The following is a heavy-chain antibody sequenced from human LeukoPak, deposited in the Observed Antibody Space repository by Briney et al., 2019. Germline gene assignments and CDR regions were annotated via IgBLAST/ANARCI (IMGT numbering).Heavy chain of an antibody. V-gene: IGHV3-23*01. CDR3: ARGITSGPRRYDVRNFDY. CDR1: GFTFSTFA. Sequence: GGSLRLSCAASGFTFSTFAMIWARQSPGKGLEWVSSIFPSGGEIHYADSVRGRFTISRDNSKSTLSLQMNSLRAEDTAVYYCARGITSGPRRYDVRNFDYWGQGTPVTVSS. CDR2: IFPSGGEI. D-gene: IGHD5-12*01. J-gene: IGHJ4*02.